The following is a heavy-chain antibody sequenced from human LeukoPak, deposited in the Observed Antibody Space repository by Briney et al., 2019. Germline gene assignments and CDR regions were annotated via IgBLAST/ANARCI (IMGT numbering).Heavy chain of an antibody. V-gene: IGHV3-30*02. CDR1: GFTFSSYG. J-gene: IGHJ6*03. CDR3: AKGGGYEAQYYYYYLDV. D-gene: IGHD5-12*01. CDR2: IRYDGSNK. Sequence: GGTLRLSCAASGFTFSSYGMSWVRQAPGKGLEWVAFIRYDGSNKYYADSVKGRFTISRDNSKNTLYLQMKSLRAEDTAVYYCAKGGGYEAQYYYYYLDVWGKGTTVTISS.